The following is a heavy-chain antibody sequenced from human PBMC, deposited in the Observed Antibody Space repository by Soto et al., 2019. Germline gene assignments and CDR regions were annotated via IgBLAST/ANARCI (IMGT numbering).Heavy chain of an antibody. D-gene: IGHD5-12*01. J-gene: IGHJ6*02. V-gene: IGHV1-18*01. CDR3: ARDRGGYSGYDPFYYYYGMDV. CDR2: ISAYNGNT. CDR1: GYTFTSYG. Sequence: VASVKVSCKASGYTFTSYGISWVRQAPGQGLEWMGWISAYNGNTNYAQKLQGRVTMTTDTSTSTAYMELRSLRSDDTAVYYCARDRGGYSGYDPFYYYYGMDVWGQGTTVTVSS.